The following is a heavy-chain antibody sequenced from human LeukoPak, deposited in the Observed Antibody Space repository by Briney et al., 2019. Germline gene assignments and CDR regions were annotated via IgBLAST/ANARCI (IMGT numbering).Heavy chain of an antibody. CDR3: AKDASNYFWYFDL. J-gene: IGHJ2*01. CDR1: GFIFSTYA. V-gene: IGHV3-23*01. Sequence: PGGSLRLSCAGSGFIFSTYAMTWVRQAPGKGLEWVSGISGSGDTTYYADSVKGRFTISRDNSKTTLYLQMSSLRAEDTAVYYCAKDASNYFWYFDLWGRGTLVTVSS. D-gene: IGHD1-1*01. CDR2: ISGSGDTT.